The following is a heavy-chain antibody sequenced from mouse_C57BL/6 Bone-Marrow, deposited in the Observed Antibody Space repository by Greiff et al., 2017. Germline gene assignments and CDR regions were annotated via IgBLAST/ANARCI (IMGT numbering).Heavy chain of an antibody. D-gene: IGHD2-5*01. CDR1: GFTFSSYA. CDR3: ARAYYSNPYAMDY. V-gene: IGHV5-4*03. CDR2: ISDGGSYT. J-gene: IGHJ4*01. Sequence: EVMLVESGGGLVKPGGSLKLSCAASGFTFSSYAMSWVRQTPEKRLEWVATISDGGSYTYYPDNVKGRFPISRDNAKNNLYLQMSHLKSEDTAMYYCARAYYSNPYAMDYWGQGTSVTVSS.